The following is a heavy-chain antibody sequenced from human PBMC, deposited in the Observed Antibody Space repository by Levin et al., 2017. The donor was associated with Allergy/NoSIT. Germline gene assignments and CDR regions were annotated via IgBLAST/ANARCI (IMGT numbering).Heavy chain of an antibody. J-gene: IGHJ4*02. CDR1: GDSVSSNTAG. CDR3: AREEGIAFDH. Sequence: SETLSLTCGISGDSVSSNTAGWNWIRQSPARGLEWLGRTYYRSTWYNDYATSVRSRITITPDTSKNHFSLQLSSVTPEDTAVYYCAREEGIAFDHWGPGTLVAVSS. D-gene: IGHD2-21*01. CDR2: TYYRSTWYN. V-gene: IGHV6-1*01.